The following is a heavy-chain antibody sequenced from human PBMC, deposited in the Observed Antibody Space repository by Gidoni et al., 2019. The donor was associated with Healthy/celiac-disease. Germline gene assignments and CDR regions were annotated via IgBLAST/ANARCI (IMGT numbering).Heavy chain of an antibody. CDR2: INHSGST. CDR1: GGSFSGYY. J-gene: IGHJ4*02. Sequence: QVQLQQWGAGLLKPSETLSLTCAVYGGSFSGYYWSWIRQPPGKGLEWIGEINHSGSTNYNPSLKSRVTISVDTSKNQFSLKLSSVTAADTAVYYCARRPTYYYDSSGYYPFDYWGQGTLVTVSS. CDR3: ARRPTYYYDSSGYYPFDY. D-gene: IGHD3-22*01. V-gene: IGHV4-34*01.